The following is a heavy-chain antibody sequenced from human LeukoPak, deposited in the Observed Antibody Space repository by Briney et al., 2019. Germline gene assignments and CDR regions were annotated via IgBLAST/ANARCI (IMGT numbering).Heavy chain of an antibody. D-gene: IGHD5-24*01. Sequence: GASVKVSCKASGYTFPTFGISWVRQAPGQGLEWMGWISGYNNNAHYAQGLQGRVTMTTDTSTSTAYLELRSLRSDDTALYCCARAARDDSFDYWGQGTLVTVSS. V-gene: IGHV1-18*01. CDR3: ARAARDDSFDY. J-gene: IGHJ4*02. CDR2: ISGYNNNA. CDR1: GYTFPTFG.